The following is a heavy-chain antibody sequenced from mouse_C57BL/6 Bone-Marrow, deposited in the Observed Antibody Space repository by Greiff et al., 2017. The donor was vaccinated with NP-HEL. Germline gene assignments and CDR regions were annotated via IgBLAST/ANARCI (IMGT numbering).Heavy chain of an antibody. CDR1: GISITTGNYR. CDR3: ARDDYYGSSYTWFAY. D-gene: IGHD1-1*01. J-gene: IGHJ3*01. V-gene: IGHV3-5*01. Sequence: VQLQQSGPGLVKPSQTVFLTCTVTGISITTGNYRWSWIRQFPGNKLEWIGYIYYSGTITYNPSLTSRTTITRDTPKNQFVLEMNSLTAEDTATYYCARDDYYGSSYTWFAYWGQGTLVTVSA. CDR2: IYYSGTI.